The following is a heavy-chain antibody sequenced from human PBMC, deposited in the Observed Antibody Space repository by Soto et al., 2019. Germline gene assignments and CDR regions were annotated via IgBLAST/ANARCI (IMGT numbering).Heavy chain of an antibody. CDR1: GFTFSSYA. V-gene: IGHV3-23*01. Sequence: GGSLRLSCAASGFTFSSYAMSWVRQAPGKELEWVSAISGSGGSTYYADSVKGRFTISRDNSKNTLYLQMNSLRAEDTAVYYCAKSIRPYYYGSGSYNYYYGMDVWGQGTTVTVSS. CDR3: AKSIRPYYYGSGSYNYYYGMDV. CDR2: ISGSGGST. J-gene: IGHJ6*02. D-gene: IGHD3-10*01.